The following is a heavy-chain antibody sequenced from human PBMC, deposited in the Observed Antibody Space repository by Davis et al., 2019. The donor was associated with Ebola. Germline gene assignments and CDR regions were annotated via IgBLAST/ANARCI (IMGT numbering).Heavy chain of an antibody. CDR1: GFTFSSYA. J-gene: IGHJ6*02. Sequence: GESLKISCAASGFTFSSYAMHWVRQAPGKGLEWVAVISYDGSNKYYADSVKGRFTISRDNSKNTLYLQMNSLRAEDTAVYSCAKDLGGYYSLYYYGMDVWGQGTTVTVSS. CDR2: ISYDGSNK. D-gene: IGHD3-3*01. V-gene: IGHV3-30-3*01. CDR3: AKDLGGYYSLYYYGMDV.